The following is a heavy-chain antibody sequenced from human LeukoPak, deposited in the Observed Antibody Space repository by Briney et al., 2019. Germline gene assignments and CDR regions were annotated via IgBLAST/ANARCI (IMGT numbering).Heavy chain of an antibody. CDR3: AKDQIWRLGYCSSTSCFSFDY. V-gene: IGHV3-7*01. Sequence: GGSLRLSCAASGFTFSTYLMSWVRQAPGKGLEWVANMKQDGSEKNYVDSVKGRFTISRDNAKNSLYLQMNSLRAEDTAVYYCAKDQIWRLGYCSSTSCFSFDYWGQGTLVTVSS. CDR2: MKQDGSEK. J-gene: IGHJ4*02. CDR1: GFTFSTYL. D-gene: IGHD2-2*01.